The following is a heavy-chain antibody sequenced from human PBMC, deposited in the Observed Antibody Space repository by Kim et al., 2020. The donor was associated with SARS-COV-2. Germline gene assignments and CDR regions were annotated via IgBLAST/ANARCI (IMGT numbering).Heavy chain of an antibody. CDR2: FDPEDGET. CDR1: GYTLTELS. CDR3: ATVYYYGSANNLDY. J-gene: IGHJ4*02. Sequence: ASVKVSCKVSGYTLTELSMHWVRQAPGKGLEWMGGFDPEDGETIYAQKFQGRVTMTEDTSTDTAYMELSSLRSEDTAVYYCATVYYYGSANNLDYWGQGTLVTVSS. V-gene: IGHV1-24*01. D-gene: IGHD3-10*01.